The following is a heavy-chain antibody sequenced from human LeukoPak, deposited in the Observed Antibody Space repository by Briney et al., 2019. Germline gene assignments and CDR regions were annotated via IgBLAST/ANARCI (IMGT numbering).Heavy chain of an antibody. CDR2: IYHSGST. CDR1: GYSISSGYY. V-gene: IGHV4-38-2*01. Sequence: SEILSLTCAVSGYSISSGYYWGWIRQPPGKGLEWIGSIYHSGSTYYNPSLKSRVTISVDTSKNQFSLKLSSVTAADTAVYYCARHHLTVPFDYWGQGTLVTVSS. CDR3: ARHHLTVPFDY. D-gene: IGHD3-9*01. J-gene: IGHJ4*02.